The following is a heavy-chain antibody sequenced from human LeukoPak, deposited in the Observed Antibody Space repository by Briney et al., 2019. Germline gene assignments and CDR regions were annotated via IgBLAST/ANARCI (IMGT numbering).Heavy chain of an antibody. Sequence: GGSLRLSCAASGFTFSSYEMNWVRQAPGKGLEWVSYISSSGSNIYYADSVKGRFTISRDNAKNSLYLQMNSLRAEDTAVYYCGRERGGSYISTEDFDFWGQGTLVTVSS. J-gene: IGHJ4*02. D-gene: IGHD3-16*01. CDR3: GRERGGSYISTEDFDF. V-gene: IGHV3-48*03. CDR2: ISSSGSNI. CDR1: GFTFSSYE.